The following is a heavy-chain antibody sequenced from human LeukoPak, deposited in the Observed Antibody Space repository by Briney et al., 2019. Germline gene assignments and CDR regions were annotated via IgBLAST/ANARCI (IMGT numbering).Heavy chain of an antibody. V-gene: IGHV3-23*01. CDR3: ARQYYDILTGYYRGNYFDY. CDR1: GFTFSSYG. J-gene: IGHJ4*02. CDR2: ISGSGGST. Sequence: PGGSLRLSCAASGFTFSSYGMSWVRQAPGKGLEWVSAISGSGGSTYYADSVKGRFTISRDNSKNTLYLQMNSLRAEDTAVYYCARQYYDILTGYYRGNYFDYWGQGTLVTVSS. D-gene: IGHD3-9*01.